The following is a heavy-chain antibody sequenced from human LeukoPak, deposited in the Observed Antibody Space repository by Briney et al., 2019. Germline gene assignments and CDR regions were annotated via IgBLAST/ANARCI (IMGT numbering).Heavy chain of an antibody. CDR2: ISGSGGST. D-gene: IGHD1-26*01. CDR3: AKPQWELLRGGYFDY. J-gene: IGHJ4*03. CDR1: GFTFSSYA. V-gene: IGHV3-23*01. Sequence: LGGSLRLSCAASGFTFSSYAMSWVRQAPGKGLEWVSAISGSGGSTYYADSVKGRFTISRDNSKNTLYLQMNSLRAEDTAVYYCAKPQWELLRGGYFDYWGQGTLVTVSS.